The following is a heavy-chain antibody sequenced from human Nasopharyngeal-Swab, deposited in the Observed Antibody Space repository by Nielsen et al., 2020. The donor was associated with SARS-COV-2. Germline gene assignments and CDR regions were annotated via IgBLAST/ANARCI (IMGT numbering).Heavy chain of an antibody. Sequence: SLKISCAASGFTFISYAIHWVRQAPAKGLECVEVISYVGSNEYFADSVKGRFTISRDNSKNTVFLQMNSLRTEDTAVYYCARDYRGYSYVTPGYWGQGTLVTVSS. CDR1: GFTFISYA. V-gene: IGHV3-30*04. CDR2: ISYVGSNE. D-gene: IGHD5-18*01. CDR3: ARDYRGYSYVTPGY. J-gene: IGHJ4*02.